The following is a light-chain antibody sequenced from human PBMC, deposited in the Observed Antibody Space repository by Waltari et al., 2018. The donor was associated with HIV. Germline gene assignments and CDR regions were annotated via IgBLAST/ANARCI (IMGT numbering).Light chain of an antibody. CDR2: RAS. Sequence: ILLMQSPDSLSLSPGETATLSCRASQAVNNDYLAWYQQRPGQAPRLLMYRASTRAAAIPDRFSGGGSVTDFTLTISSLEPDDFAVYYCHQYGDSSLMTFGPGTTVDL. J-gene: IGKJ3*01. V-gene: IGKV3-20*01. CDR1: QAVNNDY. CDR3: HQYGDSSLMT.